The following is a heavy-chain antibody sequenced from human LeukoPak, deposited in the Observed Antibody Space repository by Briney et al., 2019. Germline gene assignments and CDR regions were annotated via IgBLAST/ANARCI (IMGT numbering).Heavy chain of an antibody. CDR3: ARDKKSVSSSWYYYGMDV. J-gene: IGHJ6*04. CDR2: IYHSGST. D-gene: IGHD6-13*01. Sequence: SETLSLTCAVSGYSISSGYYWGWIRQPPGKGLEWIGSIYHSGSTYYNPSLKSRVTISVDTSKNQFSLKLSSVTAADTAVYYCARDKKSVSSSWYYYGMDVWGKGTTATVSS. V-gene: IGHV4-38-2*02. CDR1: GYSISSGYY.